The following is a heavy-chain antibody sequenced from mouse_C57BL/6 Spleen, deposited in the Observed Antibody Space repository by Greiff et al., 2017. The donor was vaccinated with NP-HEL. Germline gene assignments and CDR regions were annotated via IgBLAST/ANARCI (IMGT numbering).Heavy chain of an antibody. V-gene: IGHV1-55*01. J-gene: IGHJ3*01. CDR2: IYPGSGST. Sequence: VQLQQSGAELVKPGASVKMSCKASGYTFTSYWITWVKQRPGQGLEWIGDIYPGSGSTNYNEKFKSKATLTVDTSSSTAYMQLSSLTSEDSAVYYCARGGQLRLPFAYWGQGTLVTVSA. D-gene: IGHD3-2*02. CDR3: ARGGQLRLPFAY. CDR1: GYTFTSYW.